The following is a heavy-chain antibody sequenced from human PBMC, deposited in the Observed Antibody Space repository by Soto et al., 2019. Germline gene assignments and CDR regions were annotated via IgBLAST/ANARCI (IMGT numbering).Heavy chain of an antibody. CDR1: GYTFTSYA. CDR2: INAGNGNT. J-gene: IGHJ3*02. CDR3: ARKYYGSGPIDAFDI. V-gene: IGHV1-3*01. Sequence: ASVKVSCKASGYTFTSYAMHWVRQAPGQRLEWMGWINAGNGNTKYSQKFQGRVTITRDTSASTAYMELSSLRSEDTAVYYCARKYYGSGPIDAFDIWGQGTMVTVSS. D-gene: IGHD3-10*01.